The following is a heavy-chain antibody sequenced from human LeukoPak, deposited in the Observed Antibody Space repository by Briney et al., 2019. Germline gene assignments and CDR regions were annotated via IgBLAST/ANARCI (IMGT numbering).Heavy chain of an antibody. CDR1: GFTFSSCA. Sequence: PGGTLRLSCAASGFTFSSCAMHWVRQAPGKGLEWVAFISYDGSNEYYADSVKGRFTISRDNSKNTLYLQMNSLRADDTAVYYCARDSAAKGPKWFDPWGQGTLVTVSS. V-gene: IGHV3-30*04. J-gene: IGHJ5*02. D-gene: IGHD5-18*01. CDR3: ARDSAAKGPKWFDP. CDR2: ISYDGSNE.